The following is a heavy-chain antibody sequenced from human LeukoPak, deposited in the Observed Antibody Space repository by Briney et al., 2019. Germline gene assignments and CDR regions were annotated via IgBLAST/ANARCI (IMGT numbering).Heavy chain of an antibody. J-gene: IGHJ4*02. Sequence: PSETLSLTCSDSPDSTITYYRSWMPQSPGKGLEWIGHIYHSGSTDYNPSFKSRVTVSIDMSKKEFSLKLTSVTVADTAMYYCVIHRWELLAPSLDHWGQGAFVIVSS. CDR1: PDSTITYY. CDR3: VIHRWELLAPSLDH. CDR2: IYHSGST. D-gene: IGHD2-15*01. V-gene: IGHV4-59*01.